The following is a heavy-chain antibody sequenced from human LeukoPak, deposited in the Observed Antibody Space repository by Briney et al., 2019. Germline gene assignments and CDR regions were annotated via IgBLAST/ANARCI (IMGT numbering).Heavy chain of an antibody. D-gene: IGHD3-10*01. CDR2: INPKNGGP. Sequence: GASVKVSCKASGYTFIDSYMHWVRQAPGEGLEWMGWINPKNGGPRFAQKFQGRVTLTSDTSISTGYMELTSLRSDDTAVYYCAKLGPVIRGESDDWGQGTLVTVSS. J-gene: IGHJ4*02. CDR1: GYTFIDSY. CDR3: AKLGPVIRGESDD. V-gene: IGHV1-2*02.